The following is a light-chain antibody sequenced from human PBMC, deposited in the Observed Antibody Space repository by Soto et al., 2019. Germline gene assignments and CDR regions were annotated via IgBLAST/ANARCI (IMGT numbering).Light chain of an antibody. Sequence: QSVLTQPPSASGSPGQSVTIPCTGTSSDVGAYNYVSWYQQLPGKAPKLIIYEVSKRPSGVPDRFSDSKSGNTASLTVSGLQAEDEADYYCTSYAGTYSFFYVFGTGTKVTVL. CDR1: SSDVGAYNY. J-gene: IGLJ1*01. CDR3: TSYAGTYSFFYV. CDR2: EVS. V-gene: IGLV2-8*01.